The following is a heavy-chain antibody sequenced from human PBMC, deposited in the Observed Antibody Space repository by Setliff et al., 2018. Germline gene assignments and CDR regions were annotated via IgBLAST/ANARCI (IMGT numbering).Heavy chain of an antibody. J-gene: IGHJ4*02. D-gene: IGHD2-21*02. CDR2: INHSGST. Sequence: SETLSLTCAVYGESFSGHYWSWIRQPPGKGLEWIGEINHSGSTNHNPSHKSRVTISVDTSKNQLSLKLSSVAAADTAVYYCARGFDVCGGGACYTDGPYYFDYWGLGTLVTVSS. CDR3: ARGFDVCGGGACYTDGPYYFDY. CDR1: GESFSGHY. V-gene: IGHV4-34*01.